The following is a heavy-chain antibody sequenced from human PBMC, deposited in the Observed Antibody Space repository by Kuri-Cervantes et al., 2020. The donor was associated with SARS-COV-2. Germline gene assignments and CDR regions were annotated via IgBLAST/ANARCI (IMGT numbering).Heavy chain of an antibody. J-gene: IGHJ5*02. CDR3: AGDRSRAYYYDSSGFGA. CDR1: GGSFSGYY. D-gene: IGHD3-22*01. V-gene: IGHV4-34*01. Sequence: SETLSLTCAVYGGSFSGYYWSWIRQPPGKGLEWIGEINHSGSTNYNPSLKSRVTISVDTSKNQFSLKLSSVTAADTAVYYCAGDRSRAYYYDSSGFGAWGQGTLVTVSS. CDR2: INHSGST.